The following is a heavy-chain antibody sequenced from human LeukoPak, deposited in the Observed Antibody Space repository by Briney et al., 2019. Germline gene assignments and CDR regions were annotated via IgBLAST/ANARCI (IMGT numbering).Heavy chain of an antibody. CDR3: ARDLSRHSIGWYFDS. V-gene: IGHV3-23*01. J-gene: IGHJ4*02. CDR2: ISGSGGST. Sequence: GGSLRLSCAASGFTFSSYAMSWVRQAPGKGLEWVSAISGSGGSTYYADSVKGRFTISRDNSKNTLYLQMNSLRAGDTAVYYCARDLSRHSIGWYFDSWGQGTLVTVSS. D-gene: IGHD6-19*01. CDR1: GFTFSSYA.